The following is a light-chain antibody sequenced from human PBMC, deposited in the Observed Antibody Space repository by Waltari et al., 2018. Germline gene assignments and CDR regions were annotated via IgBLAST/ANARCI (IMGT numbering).Light chain of an antibody. V-gene: IGLV2-11*01. Sequence: QSALTQPRSVSGSPGQSVAIPCTGTSRDVGGYNYASWYQHHPGKAPKIIIYDVTKRPSGVPARFSGSKSGNTASLTISGLQAEDEADYYCCSYAGSDTYVFGTGTEVTVL. CDR1: SRDVGGYNY. CDR2: DVT. J-gene: IGLJ1*01. CDR3: CSYAGSDTYV.